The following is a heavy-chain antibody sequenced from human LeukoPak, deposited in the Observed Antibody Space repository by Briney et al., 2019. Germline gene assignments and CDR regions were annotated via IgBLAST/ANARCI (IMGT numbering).Heavy chain of an antibody. Sequence: PSETLSLTCAVSGGSLSSSNWWSLVRQPPGKGLEWIGEIYHSGSTNYHPSLKSRVTISVDKSKNQFSLKLSSVTAADTAVYYCARDPAAAGNAFDIWGQGTMVTVSS. V-gene: IGHV4-4*02. D-gene: IGHD6-13*01. CDR3: ARDPAAAGNAFDI. CDR1: GGSLSSSNW. J-gene: IGHJ3*02. CDR2: IYHSGST.